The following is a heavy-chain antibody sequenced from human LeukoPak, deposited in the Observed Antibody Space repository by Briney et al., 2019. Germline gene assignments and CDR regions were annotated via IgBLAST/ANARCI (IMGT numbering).Heavy chain of an antibody. CDR2: ISGSGGST. V-gene: IGHV3-23*01. Sequence: HPGGSLRLPCAASGFAFSSYGMSWVRQAPGKGLEWVSAISGSGGSTYYADSVKGRFTISRDNSKNTLYLQMNSLRAEDTAVYYCAKSQSQFVVVVAAIIPEYWGQGTLVTVSS. D-gene: IGHD2-15*01. J-gene: IGHJ4*02. CDR3: AKSQSQFVVVVAAIIPEY. CDR1: GFAFSSYG.